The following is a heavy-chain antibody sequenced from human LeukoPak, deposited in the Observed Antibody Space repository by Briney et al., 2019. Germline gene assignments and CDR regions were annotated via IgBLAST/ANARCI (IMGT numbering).Heavy chain of an antibody. CDR2: IYYSGST. J-gene: IGHJ3*02. Sequence: SETLSLTCTVSGGSISSGGYYWSWIRQHPGKGLEWIGYIYYSGSTYYNPSLKSRVTISVDTSKNRFSLKLSSVTAADTAVYYCARGSPYYYDSSGAFDIWGQGTMVTISS. CDR1: GGSISSGGYY. CDR3: ARGSPYYYDSSGAFDI. D-gene: IGHD3-22*01. V-gene: IGHV4-31*03.